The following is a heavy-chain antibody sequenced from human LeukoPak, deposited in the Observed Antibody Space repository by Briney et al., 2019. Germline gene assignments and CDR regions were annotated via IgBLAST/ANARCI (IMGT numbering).Heavy chain of an antibody. Sequence: GASVKVSCKASGYTFTGYYMHWVLQAPGQGLEWMGRINPNSGCTNYAQKFQGRVTMTRDTSISTAYMELSRLRSDDTAVSYCARDPPRCSGGSCYARSSGDYWGQGTLVTVSS. CDR2: INPNSGCT. CDR1: GYTFTGYY. V-gene: IGHV1-2*06. J-gene: IGHJ4*02. CDR3: ARDPPRCSGGSCYARSSGDY. D-gene: IGHD2-15*01.